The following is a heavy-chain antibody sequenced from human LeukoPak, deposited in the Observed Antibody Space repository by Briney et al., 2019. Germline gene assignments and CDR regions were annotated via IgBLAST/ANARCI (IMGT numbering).Heavy chain of an antibody. Sequence: GSLRLSCAASGFTFSSYSMNWVRQAPGKGLEWVSYISSSSSTIYYADSVKGRFTISRDNAKNSLYLQINSLRAEDTAVYYCARSGITMVRGVIESYYYYGMDVWGQGTTVTVSS. CDR1: GFTFSSYS. V-gene: IGHV3-48*01. CDR2: ISSSSSTI. CDR3: ARSGITMVRGVIESYYYYGMDV. D-gene: IGHD3-10*01. J-gene: IGHJ6*02.